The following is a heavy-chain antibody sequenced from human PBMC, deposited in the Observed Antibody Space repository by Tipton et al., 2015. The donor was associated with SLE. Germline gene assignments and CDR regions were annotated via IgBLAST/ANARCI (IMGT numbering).Heavy chain of an antibody. CDR1: GGSFSGYY. Sequence: LRLSCAVYGGSFSGYYWSWIRQPPGKGLEWIGEINHSGSTNYSPSLKSRVTISVDTSKNQFSLKLSSVTAADTAVYYCARGELVVVVAATYYYYGMDVWGQGTTVTVSS. CDR3: ARGELVVVVAATYYYYGMDV. J-gene: IGHJ6*02. CDR2: INHSGST. V-gene: IGHV4-34*01. D-gene: IGHD2-15*01.